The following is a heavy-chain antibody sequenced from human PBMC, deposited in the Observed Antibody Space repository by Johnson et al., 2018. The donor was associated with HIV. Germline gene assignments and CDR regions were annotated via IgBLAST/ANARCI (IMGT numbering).Heavy chain of an antibody. CDR3: ARGDGYRRAFDI. CDR1: GFTFSNYA. J-gene: IGHJ3*02. V-gene: IGHV3-30*02. CDR2: IRYDGSNK. D-gene: IGHD1-1*01. Sequence: QVQLVESGGGVVQPGGSLRLSCAASGFTFSNYAMHWVRQAPGKGLEWVAFIRYDGSNKYYADSVKGRFTISRYTSKNTLYFQMNGLRAEDTAVYYCARGDGYRRAFDIWGQGTMVTVSS.